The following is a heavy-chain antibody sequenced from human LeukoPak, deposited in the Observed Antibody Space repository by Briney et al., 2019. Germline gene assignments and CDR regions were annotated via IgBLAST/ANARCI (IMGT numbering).Heavy chain of an antibody. Sequence: SETLSLTCAVYGGSFSGYYWSWIRQPPGKGLEWIGYIYYSGSTYYNPSLKSRVTISVDTSKNQFSLKLSSVTAADTAVYYCAREHSMDIDYWGQGTLVTVSS. CDR1: GGSFSGYY. J-gene: IGHJ4*02. D-gene: IGHD2-21*01. CDR2: IYYSGST. V-gene: IGHV4-30-4*08. CDR3: AREHSMDIDY.